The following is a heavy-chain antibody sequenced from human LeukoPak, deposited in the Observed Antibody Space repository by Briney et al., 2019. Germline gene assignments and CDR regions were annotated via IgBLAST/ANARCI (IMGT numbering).Heavy chain of an antibody. Sequence: GGSLRLSCAASGFSFDVYAMHWVRQIPGKGLEWVSGITWNSGHIGYAESVKGRFTISRDNAKSSLYLHMDSLRPEDTAFHYCAKDLPSSGWSHFESWGQGTLVTVSS. J-gene: IGHJ4*02. CDR3: AKDLPSSGWSHFES. V-gene: IGHV3-9*01. D-gene: IGHD6-19*01. CDR2: ITWNSGHI. CDR1: GFSFDVYA.